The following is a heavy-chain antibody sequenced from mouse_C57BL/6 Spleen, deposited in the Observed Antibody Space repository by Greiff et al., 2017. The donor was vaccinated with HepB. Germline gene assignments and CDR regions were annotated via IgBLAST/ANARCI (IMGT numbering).Heavy chain of an antibody. CDR2: ISSGGSYT. CDR3: ARPRDGNYYFDY. Sequence: EVNVVESGGDLVKPGGSLKLSCAASGFTFSSYGMSWVRQTPDKRLEWVATISSGGSYTYYPDSVKGRFTISRDNAKNTLYLQMSSLKSEDTAMYYCARPRDGNYYFDYWGQGTTLTVSS. V-gene: IGHV5-6*01. D-gene: IGHD2-1*01. CDR1: GFTFSSYG. J-gene: IGHJ2*01.